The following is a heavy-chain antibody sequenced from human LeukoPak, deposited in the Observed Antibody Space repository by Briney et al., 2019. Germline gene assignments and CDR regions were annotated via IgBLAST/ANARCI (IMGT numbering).Heavy chain of an antibody. V-gene: IGHV3-74*01. J-gene: IGHJ4*02. CDR3: ARDGVAEIATADPYYFDY. CDR2: INSDGSST. CDR1: GFTFSSYW. D-gene: IGHD5-24*01. Sequence: GGSPRLSCAASGFTFSSYWMHWVRQAPGKGLVWVSRINSDGSSTSYADSVKGRFTISRDNAKNTLYLQMNSLRAEDTAVYYCARDGVAEIATADPYYFDYWGQGTLVTVSS.